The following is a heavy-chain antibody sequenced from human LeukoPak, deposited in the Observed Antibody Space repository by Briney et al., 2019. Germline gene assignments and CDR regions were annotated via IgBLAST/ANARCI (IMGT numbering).Heavy chain of an antibody. CDR1: GFTFSSYG. J-gene: IGHJ6*04. Sequence: PGESLRLSCAASGFTFSSYGMSWVRQAPGKGLEWVSVIYSGGSTYYADSVKGRFTISRDNSKNTLYLQMNSLRAEDTAVYYCARDRSYLFSLDVWGKGTTVTISS. CDR2: IYSGGST. D-gene: IGHD1-26*01. V-gene: IGHV3-53*01. CDR3: ARDRSYLFSLDV.